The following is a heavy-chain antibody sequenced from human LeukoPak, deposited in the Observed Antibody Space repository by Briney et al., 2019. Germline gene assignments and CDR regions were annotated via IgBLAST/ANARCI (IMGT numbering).Heavy chain of an antibody. CDR3: VKDYCSGGTCYYFDY. Sequence: PGGSLRLSCSVTGFTFSRFAMHWVRQAPGKGLEYVSTISNNGGSTYYADSVKGRFTISRDNSKNTLYLQMSSLRAEDTAVYCCVKDYCSGGTCYYFDYWGQGTLVTVSS. J-gene: IGHJ4*02. D-gene: IGHD2-15*01. CDR1: GFTFSRFA. CDR2: ISNNGGST. V-gene: IGHV3-64D*06.